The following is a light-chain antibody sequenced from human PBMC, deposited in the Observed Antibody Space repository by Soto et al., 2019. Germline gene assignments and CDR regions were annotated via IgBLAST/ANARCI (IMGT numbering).Light chain of an antibody. CDR1: SSDVGGYNY. V-gene: IGLV2-14*01. Sequence: QSVLTLPASVSGSPGQSITISCTGTSSDVGGYNYVSWYQQHPGKAPKLMIYEVSNRPSRVSNRFSGSKSGNTASLTISGLQAEDEADYYCSSYTRSSTSYVFGTGTKVTV. CDR3: SSYTRSSTSYV. J-gene: IGLJ1*01. CDR2: EVS.